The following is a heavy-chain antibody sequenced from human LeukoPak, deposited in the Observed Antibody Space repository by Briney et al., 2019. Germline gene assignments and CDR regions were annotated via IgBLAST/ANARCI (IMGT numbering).Heavy chain of an antibody. CDR1: GYSFTSYW. D-gene: IGHD2-15*01. CDR3: ARGGHRSDGGGMGHYFDY. CDR2: IYPGDSDS. Sequence: GESLKISCKGSGYSFTSYWIGWVRQMPGEGLEWMGIIYPGDSDSRYSPSFQGQVTISADKSISTAYLQWSSLKASDTAMYYCARGGHRSDGGGMGHYFDYWGQGTLVTVSS. J-gene: IGHJ4*02. V-gene: IGHV5-51*01.